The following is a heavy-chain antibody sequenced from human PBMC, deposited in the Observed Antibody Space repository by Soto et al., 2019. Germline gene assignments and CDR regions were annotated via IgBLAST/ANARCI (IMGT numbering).Heavy chain of an antibody. J-gene: IGHJ6*02. D-gene: IGHD3-22*01. CDR3: SSGTIHYFDTSRSGYSLDV. CDR2: MSYSGST. V-gene: IGHV4-30-4*01. CDR1: GVSISSADFY. Sequence: QVRLQESGPGLVKPSQTPSLTCSVSGVSISSADFYWSWIRQPPGKALEWLGDMSYSGSTYYNPSLQSRITMSLDTSKNHFSLTLTSVTAADTTVYFCSSGTIHYFDTSRSGYSLDVWGQGTAVSVSS.